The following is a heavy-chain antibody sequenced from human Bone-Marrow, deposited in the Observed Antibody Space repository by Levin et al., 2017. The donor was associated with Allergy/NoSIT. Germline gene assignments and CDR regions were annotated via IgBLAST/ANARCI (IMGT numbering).Heavy chain of an antibody. D-gene: IGHD5-18*01. V-gene: IGHV5-51*01. J-gene: IGHJ4*02. CDR1: GYSFSNYW. CDR2: IFPGDSDT. Sequence: GGSLRLSCKASGYSFSNYWIGWVRQMPGKGLESMGIIFPGDSDTRYSPSFQGQVTISVDKSISTAYLQWSSLRASDTAMYYCVRQGQGYSYVGYWGQGTLVTVSS. CDR3: VRQGQGYSYVGY.